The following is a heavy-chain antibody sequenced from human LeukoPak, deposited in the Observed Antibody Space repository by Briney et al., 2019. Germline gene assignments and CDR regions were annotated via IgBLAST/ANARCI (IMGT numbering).Heavy chain of an antibody. D-gene: IGHD6-13*01. CDR1: GASISSSTYY. J-gene: IGHJ4*02. Sequence: SETLSLTCSVSGASISSSTYYWGWIRQPPGKGLEWIGSIYYSGSTYYNPSLKSRVTISVDTSKNQFSLKLSSVTAADTAVYYCARHYSSSWYPQPDYWGQGTLVTVSP. V-gene: IGHV4-39*01. CDR2: IYYSGST. CDR3: ARHYSSSWYPQPDY.